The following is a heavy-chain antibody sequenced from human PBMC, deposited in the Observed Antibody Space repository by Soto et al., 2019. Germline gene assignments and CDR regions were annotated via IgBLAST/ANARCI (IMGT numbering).Heavy chain of an antibody. D-gene: IGHD3-22*01. CDR3: AKPYYYDSSGYYYRGYYFDY. J-gene: IGHJ4*02. CDR2: ISGSGGST. V-gene: IGHV3-23*01. Sequence: LRLSCAASGFTFSIYARSWVRQAPGKGLEWVSAISGSGGSTYYADSVKGRFTISRDNSKNTLYLQMNSLRAEDTAVYYCAKPYYYDSSGYYYRGYYFDYWGQGTLVTVSS. CDR1: GFTFSIYA.